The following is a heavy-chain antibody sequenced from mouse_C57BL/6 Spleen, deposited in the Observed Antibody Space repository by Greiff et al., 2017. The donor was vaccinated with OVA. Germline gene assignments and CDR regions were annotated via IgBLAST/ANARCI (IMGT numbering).Heavy chain of an antibody. CDR1: GFTFSDYG. Sequence: EVKLMESGGGLVQPGGSLKLSCAASGFTFSDYGMAWVRQAPRKGPEWVAFISNLAYSIYYADTVTGRFTISRENAKNTLYLEMSSLRSEDTAMYYCARRGDGYYDYFDYWGQGTTLTVSS. J-gene: IGHJ2*01. CDR2: ISNLAYSI. CDR3: ARRGDGYYDYFDY. D-gene: IGHD2-3*01. V-gene: IGHV5-15*01.